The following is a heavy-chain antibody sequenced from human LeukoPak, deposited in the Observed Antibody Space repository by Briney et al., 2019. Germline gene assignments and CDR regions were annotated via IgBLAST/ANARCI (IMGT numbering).Heavy chain of an antibody. CDR1: GGSFSGYY. J-gene: IGHJ5*02. CDR3: ASLVVVVAATPVGVIPNTFDP. D-gene: IGHD2-15*01. V-gene: IGHV4-34*01. Sequence: SETLSLTCAVYGGSFSGYYWSWIRQPPGKGLEWIGEINHSGSTNYNPSLKSRVTISVDTSKNQFSLKLSSVTAADTAVYYCASLVVVVAATPVGVIPNTFDPWGQGTLVTVSS. CDR2: INHSGST.